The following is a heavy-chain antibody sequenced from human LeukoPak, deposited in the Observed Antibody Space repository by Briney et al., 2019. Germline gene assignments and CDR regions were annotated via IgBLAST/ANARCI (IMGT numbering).Heavy chain of an antibody. Sequence: ASVKVSCKASGYTFTSYDINWVRQATGQGLEWMGWMNPNSGNAGYAQKFQGRVTMTRNTSISTAYMELSSLRSEDTAVYYCARGAVAVTDAFDIWAKGQWSPSLQ. CDR1: GYTFTSYD. CDR3: ARGAVAVTDAFDI. D-gene: IGHD6-19*01. V-gene: IGHV1-8*01. J-gene: IGHJ3*02. CDR2: MNPNSGNA.